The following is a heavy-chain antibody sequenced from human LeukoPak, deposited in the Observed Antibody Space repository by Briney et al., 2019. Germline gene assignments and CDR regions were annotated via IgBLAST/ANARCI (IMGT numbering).Heavy chain of an antibody. CDR2: IIPIFGTA. CDR3: ARNLGYCSGGSCYSDAFDI. V-gene: IGHV1-69*13. Sequence: SVKVSCKASGGTFSSYAISWVRRAPGQGLEWMGGIIPIFGTANYAQKFQGRVTITADESTSTAYMELSSLRSEDTAVYYCARNLGYCSGGSCYSDAFDIWGQGTMVTVSS. CDR1: GGTFSSYA. D-gene: IGHD2-15*01. J-gene: IGHJ3*02.